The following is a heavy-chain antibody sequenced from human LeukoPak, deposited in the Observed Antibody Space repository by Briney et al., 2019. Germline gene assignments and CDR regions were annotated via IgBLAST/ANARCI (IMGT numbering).Heavy chain of an antibody. CDR3: AKDQPYSSSWYSFDY. CDR1: GFTFSTNG. J-gene: IGHJ4*02. Sequence: GGSLRLSCAASGFTFSTNGMHWVRQAPGKWREWVAFIRYDGSNKYYADSVKGRFTISRDNSKNTLYLQMNSLRAEDTAVYYCAKDQPYSSSWYSFDYWGQGTLVTVSS. V-gene: IGHV3-30*02. D-gene: IGHD6-13*01. CDR2: IRYDGSNK.